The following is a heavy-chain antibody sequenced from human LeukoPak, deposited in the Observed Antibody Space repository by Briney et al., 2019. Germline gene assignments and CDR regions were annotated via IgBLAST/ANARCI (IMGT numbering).Heavy chain of an antibody. CDR2: IYYDGST. V-gene: IGHV4-59*01. D-gene: IGHD4-17*01. CDR3: AGSGDYGTFKF. J-gene: IGHJ4*02. Sequence: SETLSLTCTVSGAPFGSYYWGWIRQPPGKGLEWIGYIYYDGSTKYNPSLKSRVTLSVDTSENQFSLKVTSVTAADTAVYYCAGSGDYGTFKFWGQGTLVTVSS. CDR1: GAPFGSYY.